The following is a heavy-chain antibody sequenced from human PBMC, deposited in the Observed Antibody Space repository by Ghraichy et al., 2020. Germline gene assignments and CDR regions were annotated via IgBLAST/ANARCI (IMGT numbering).Heavy chain of an antibody. CDR3: ARGTIFGPYSNGMDV. CDR1: GFTFSSYD. V-gene: IGHV3-13*01. Sequence: GGSLRLSCAASGFTFSSYDMHWVRQATGKGLEWVSAIGTAGDTYYPGSVKGRFTISRENAKNSLYLQMNSLRAGDTAVYYCARGTIFGPYSNGMDVWGQGTTVTVSS. CDR2: IGTAGDT. D-gene: IGHD3-3*01. J-gene: IGHJ6*02.